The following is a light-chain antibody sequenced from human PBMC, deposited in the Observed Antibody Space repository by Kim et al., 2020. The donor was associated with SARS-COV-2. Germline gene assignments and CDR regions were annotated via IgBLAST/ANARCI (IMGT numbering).Light chain of an antibody. CDR1: QIISSS. V-gene: IGKV3-15*01. Sequence: LYPGERAPLSCTASQIISSSLAWYQQKPGQAPRVLIYVASARATGIPARFSGSGSGTEFTLTISNLQSEDFAVYYCQQYAYWRAFGQGTRLEIK. J-gene: IGKJ5*01. CDR2: VAS. CDR3: QQYAYWRA.